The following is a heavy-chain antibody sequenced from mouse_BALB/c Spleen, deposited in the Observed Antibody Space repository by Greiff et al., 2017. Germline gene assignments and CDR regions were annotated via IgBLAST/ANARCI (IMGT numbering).Heavy chain of an antibody. Sequence: EVQLQESGPELVKPGASLKISCKASGYSFTGYYMHWVKQSHVKSLEWIGRINPYNGATSYNQNFKDKASLTVDKSSSTAYMELHSLTSEDSAVYYCARWEVYAMDYWGQGTSVTVSS. CDR2: INPYNGAT. CDR3: ARWEVYAMDY. CDR1: GYSFTGYY. J-gene: IGHJ4*01. V-gene: IGHV1-31*01. D-gene: IGHD4-1*01.